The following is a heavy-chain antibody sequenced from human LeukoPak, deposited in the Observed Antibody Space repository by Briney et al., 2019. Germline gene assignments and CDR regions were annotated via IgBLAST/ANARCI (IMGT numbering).Heavy chain of an antibody. CDR1: GYTFTSYA. D-gene: IGHD3-16*01. CDR3: ARGEAPGTVFGGMAV. CDR2: IIPIFGTA. V-gene: IGHV1-69*13. Sequence: ASVKVSCKASGYTFTSYAMNWVRQAPGQGLEWMGGIIPIFGTANYAQKFQGRVTITADESTSTACMELSSLRSEDTAVYYCARGEAPGTVFGGMAVWGQGTAVTVSS. J-gene: IGHJ6*02.